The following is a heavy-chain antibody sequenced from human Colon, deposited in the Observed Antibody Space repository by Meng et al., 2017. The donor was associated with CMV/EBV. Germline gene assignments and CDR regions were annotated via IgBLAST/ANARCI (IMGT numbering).Heavy chain of an antibody. CDR1: GGSFRPYY. Sequence: HVHLQQWGAGLLKPSETLSLTCALYGGSFRPYYWSWIRQSPGKGLEWIAEIDHTGSTNYTPSLKSRVTISIDTSNSHFSLNLTSATAADTAVYYCARGGGTPIRGVLPFDFWGQGTLVTASS. CDR3: ARGGGTPIRGVLPFDF. D-gene: IGHD3-10*01. J-gene: IGHJ4*02. V-gene: IGHV4-34*01. CDR2: IDHTGST.